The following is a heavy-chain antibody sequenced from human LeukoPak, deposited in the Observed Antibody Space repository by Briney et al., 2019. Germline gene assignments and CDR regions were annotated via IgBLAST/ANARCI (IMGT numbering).Heavy chain of an antibody. CDR3: ATAIVVVVASTAAFDI. CDR2: INPSGGST. CDR1: GYTFTSYY. D-gene: IGHD2-15*01. J-gene: IGHJ3*02. V-gene: IGHV1-46*01. Sequence: ASVKVSCRASGYTFTSYYMHWVRQAPGQGLEWMGIINPSGGSTSYAQKFQGRVTMTEDTSTDTAYMELTSLRSEDTAVYHCATAIVVVVASTAAFDIWGQGTMVTVSS.